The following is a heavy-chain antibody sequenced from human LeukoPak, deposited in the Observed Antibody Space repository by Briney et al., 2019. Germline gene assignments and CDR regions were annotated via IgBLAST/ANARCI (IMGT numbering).Heavy chain of an antibody. Sequence: GGSLRLSCAASGFTFSSYWMSWVRQAPGKGLEWVANIKQDGSEKYYVDSVKGRFTISRDNAKNSLYLQMNSLRAEDTAVYYCARARGDYDFWSGPSKYYFDYWGQGILVTVSS. J-gene: IGHJ4*02. D-gene: IGHD3-3*01. CDR3: ARARGDYDFWSGPSKYYFDY. CDR2: IKQDGSEK. V-gene: IGHV3-7*01. CDR1: GFTFSSYW.